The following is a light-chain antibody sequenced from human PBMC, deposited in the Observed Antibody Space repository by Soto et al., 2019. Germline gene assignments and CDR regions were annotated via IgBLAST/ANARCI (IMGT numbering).Light chain of an antibody. CDR2: EVS. V-gene: IGLV2-14*01. CDR1: SSDVGGYNY. CDR3: SSYASSRSSSTLVV. Sequence: QSALTQPASVSGSPGQSITISCTGTSSDVGGYNYVSWYQQHPGKAPKLMIYEVSNRPSGVSNRFSGSKSGNTASLTISGLQAEDEADYYCSSYASSRSSSTLVVFGGGTQLTVL. J-gene: IGLJ2*01.